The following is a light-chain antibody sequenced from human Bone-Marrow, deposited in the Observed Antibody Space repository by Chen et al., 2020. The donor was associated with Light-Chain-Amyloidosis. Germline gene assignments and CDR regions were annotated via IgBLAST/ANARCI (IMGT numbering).Light chain of an antibody. CDR2: GNN. Sequence: QSVLPQPPSVSGAAGQRVTISCTGSSSNIGAGYDVNWYQQLPGAAPRLLIYGNNNRPSGVPQRFFAFKSGTSASLAITGLQAEDEADYYCQSYDSGLSGWLFGGGTKLTVL. J-gene: IGLJ3*02. CDR1: SSNIGAGYD. V-gene: IGLV1-40*01. CDR3: QSYDSGLSGWL.